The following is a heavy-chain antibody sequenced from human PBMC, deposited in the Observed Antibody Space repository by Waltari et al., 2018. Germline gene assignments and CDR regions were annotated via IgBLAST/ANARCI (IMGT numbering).Heavy chain of an antibody. CDR1: GYSFTDYY. V-gene: IGHV1-69-2*01. CDR2: VDPEDGET. D-gene: IGHD3-10*01. J-gene: IGHJ3*01. CDR3: VTALGDRSSASRPFDV. Sequence: EVQLLQSGTELKKPGSTVKISCQLSGYSFTDYYIHCVQQAQGKGPKWMGLVDPEDGETIYAERFQGRVTITADTSTETAFMELSSLTSDDTAVYYCVTALGDRSSASRPFDVWGLGTLITVSS.